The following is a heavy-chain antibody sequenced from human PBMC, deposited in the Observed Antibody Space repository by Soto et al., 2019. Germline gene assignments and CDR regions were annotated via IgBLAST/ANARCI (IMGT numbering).Heavy chain of an antibody. V-gene: IGHV1-18*01. CDR2: ISAYNGNT. Sequence: ASVKVSCKASGYTFTSYGISWVRQAPGQGLEWMGWISAYNGNTNYAQKLQGRVTMTTDTSTSTAYMELRSLRSDDTAVYYCARGRHRGYSSSYLQHWGQGTLVTVSS. J-gene: IGHJ1*01. CDR1: GYTFTSYG. D-gene: IGHD6-13*01. CDR3: ARGRHRGYSSSYLQH.